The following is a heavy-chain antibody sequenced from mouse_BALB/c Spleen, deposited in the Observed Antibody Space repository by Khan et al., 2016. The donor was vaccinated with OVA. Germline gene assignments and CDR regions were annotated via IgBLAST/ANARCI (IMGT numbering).Heavy chain of an antibody. D-gene: IGHD1-1*01. J-gene: IGHJ1*01. CDR2: IYPGGGYT. Sequence: QIQLVQSGAELIRPGTSVKISCKASGYTFTNYWLGWIKQRPGHGLEWIGDIYPGGGYTNYNEKFKGKATLTADTSSSTAYMQLSGLTSEDSTVYFCARCATWYFDVWGAGTTVTVSS. V-gene: IGHV1-63*02. CDR3: ARCATWYFDV. CDR1: GYTFTNYW.